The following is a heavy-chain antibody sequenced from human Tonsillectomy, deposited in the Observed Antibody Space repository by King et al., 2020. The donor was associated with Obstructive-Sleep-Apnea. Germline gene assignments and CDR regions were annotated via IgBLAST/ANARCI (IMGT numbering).Heavy chain of an antibody. J-gene: IGHJ6*02. Sequence: VQLVESGGGVVQPGRSLRLSCAASGFAFSSYGIHWVRQAPGKGLVWVAFIRYDGGNKYYADSVKGRFTISRDNSKSTLYLQMDSLRPEDTAVYYCATLPNYDFWSAFSSGGRVDYGMDVWVQGTTVTVSS. V-gene: IGHV3-30*02. D-gene: IGHD3-3*01. CDR2: IRYDGGNK. CDR3: ATLPNYDFWSAFSSGGRVDYGMDV. CDR1: GFAFSSYG.